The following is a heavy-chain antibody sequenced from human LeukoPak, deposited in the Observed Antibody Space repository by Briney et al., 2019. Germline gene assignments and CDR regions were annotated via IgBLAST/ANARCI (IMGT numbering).Heavy chain of an antibody. CDR1: GGSINNYY. CDR3: ARTPIYYFDNSGYYN. CDR2: IYSSGST. V-gene: IGHV4-4*07. J-gene: IGHJ4*02. D-gene: IGHD3-22*01. Sequence: VKPSETLSLTCTVSGGSINNYYWSWIRQPAGKGLEWIGLIYSSGSTSYNPSLKSRVTMSVDTSKKQFSLRLSSVTAADTAVYYCARTPIYYFDNSGYYNWGQGTLVTVSS.